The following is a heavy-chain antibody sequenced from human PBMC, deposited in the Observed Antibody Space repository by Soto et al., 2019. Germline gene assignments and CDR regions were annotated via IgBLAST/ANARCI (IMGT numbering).Heavy chain of an antibody. V-gene: IGHV4-34*01. CDR1: GGSFSGYY. CDR2: INHSGST. D-gene: IGHD2-15*01. CDR3: ARYCSGGSCYPRTYGMDV. J-gene: IGHJ6*02. Sequence: SETLSLTCAVYGGSFSGYYWSWIRQPPGKGLEWIGEINHSGSTNYNPSLKGRVTISVDTSKNQFSLKLSSVTAADTAVYYCARYCSGGSCYPRTYGMDVWGQGTTVTVSS.